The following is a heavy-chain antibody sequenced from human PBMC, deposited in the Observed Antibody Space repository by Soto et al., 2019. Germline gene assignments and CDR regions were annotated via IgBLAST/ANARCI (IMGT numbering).Heavy chain of an antibody. CDR1: GFIFSNYA. CDR2: IGGSGYDT. V-gene: IGHV3-23*01. J-gene: IGHJ4*02. D-gene: IGHD6-19*01. Sequence: GGSLRLSCKASGFIFSNYAMSWVRQAPGKGLQWVSGIGGSGYDTYYADSVKGRFTISRDNSRDTLHLQMTSLRADDTAIYYCAVPTGIEVTGPDYWGQGTLVTVSS. CDR3: AVPTGIEVTGPDY.